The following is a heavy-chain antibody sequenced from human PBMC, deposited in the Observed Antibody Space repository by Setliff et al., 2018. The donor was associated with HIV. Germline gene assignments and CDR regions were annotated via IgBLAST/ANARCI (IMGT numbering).Heavy chain of an antibody. CDR3: ARGATLLPGYSDRWEYFYMDV. V-gene: IGHV4-34*01. D-gene: IGHD5-12*01. CDR2: INHSGST. CDR1: GGSFSEYY. Sequence: LSLTCAVYGGSFSEYYWSWIRQSPGKGLEWIGEINHSGSTHYNPPLKSRATISVDTSKNQFSPRLNSVTAAVTAVYYCARGATLLPGYSDRWEYFYMDVWGKGTTVTVSS. J-gene: IGHJ6*03.